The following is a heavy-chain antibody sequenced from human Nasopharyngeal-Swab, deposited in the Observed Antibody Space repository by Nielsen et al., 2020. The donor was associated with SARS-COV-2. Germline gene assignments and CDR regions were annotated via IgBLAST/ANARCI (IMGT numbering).Heavy chain of an antibody. CDR3: VKDLRGKYAFET. CDR1: GFTFRGYA. J-gene: IGHJ3*02. D-gene: IGHD3-16*01. V-gene: IGHV3-64D*08. CDR2: INDNEDRL. Sequence: GESLKISCSASGFTFRGYAMHWVRQAPGKGLGYVSTINDNEDRLYYSDSVKGRFTISRDNSKNTLYLQMSSLRAEDTAVYWCVKDLRGKYAFETWGQGTMVTVSS.